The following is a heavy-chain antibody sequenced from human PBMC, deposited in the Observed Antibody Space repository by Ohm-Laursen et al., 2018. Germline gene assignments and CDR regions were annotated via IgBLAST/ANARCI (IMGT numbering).Heavy chain of an antibody. CDR3: ARVSRGTLQSP. CDR1: GFTFSDYY. CDR2: ISSSGSTI. V-gene: IGHV3-11*01. J-gene: IGHJ5*02. Sequence: SLKLSCSASGFTFSDYYMSWIRQAPGKGLEWVSYISSSGSTIYYADSVEGRFTISRDNAKNSLYLQMNSLRAEDTAVYYCARVSRGTLQSPWGQGTLVTVSS. D-gene: IGHD5-24*01.